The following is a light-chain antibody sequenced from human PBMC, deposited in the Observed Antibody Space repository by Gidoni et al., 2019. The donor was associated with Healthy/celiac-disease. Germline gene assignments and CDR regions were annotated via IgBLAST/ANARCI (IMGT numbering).Light chain of an antibody. CDR3: QQYGSSPGT. CDR2: GAS. CDR1: QSVSSSY. V-gene: IGKV3-20*01. Sequence: EIVLTQSPGTLSLSPGERAPLSCRASQSVSSSYLAWYQQKPGQAPRLLIYGASSRATGIPDRFSGSGSGTDFTLTISRLEPEDFAVYYCQQYGSSPGTFXQXTKLEIK. J-gene: IGKJ2*01.